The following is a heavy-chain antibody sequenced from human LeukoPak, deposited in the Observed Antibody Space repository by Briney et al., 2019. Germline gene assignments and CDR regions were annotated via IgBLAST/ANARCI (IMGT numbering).Heavy chain of an antibody. D-gene: IGHD2-15*01. CDR3: ARTRRYCSGGSCYFDY. Sequence: ASVNVSCKASGYTFTSYGISWVRQAPGQGLERMGWISAYNGNTNYAQKLQGRVTMTTDTSTSTAYMELRSLRSDDTAVYYCARTRRYCSGGSCYFDYWGQGTLVTVSS. V-gene: IGHV1-18*01. J-gene: IGHJ4*02. CDR1: GYTFTSYG. CDR2: ISAYNGNT.